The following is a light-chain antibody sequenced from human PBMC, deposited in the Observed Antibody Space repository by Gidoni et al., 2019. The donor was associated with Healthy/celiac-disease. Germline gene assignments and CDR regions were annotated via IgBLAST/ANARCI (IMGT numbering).Light chain of an antibody. CDR2: GTS. CDR3: QQYGSSPPELT. CDR1: QSVSSSY. Sequence: EIVLTQSPGTLSLSPGERATLSCRASQSVSSSYLAWYQQKHGHAPRLLIYGTSSRATGIPDRFSGSRSGTDFTLTIRRVEPEDFAVYFCQQYGSSPPELTFGGGTKVEIK. V-gene: IGKV3-20*01. J-gene: IGKJ4*01.